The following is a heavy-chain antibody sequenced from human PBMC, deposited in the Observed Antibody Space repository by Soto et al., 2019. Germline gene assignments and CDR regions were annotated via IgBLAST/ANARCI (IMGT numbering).Heavy chain of an antibody. Sequence: SVKVSCKASGGTFSSYAISWVRQAPGQGLEWMGGIIPIFGTANYAQKFQGRVTITADKSTSTAYMELSSLRSEDTAVYYCAKGGGPRGYYGMDVWGQGTSVTVSS. D-gene: IGHD2-15*01. V-gene: IGHV1-69*06. CDR1: GGTFSSYA. CDR3: AKGGGPRGYYGMDV. CDR2: IIPIFGTA. J-gene: IGHJ6*02.